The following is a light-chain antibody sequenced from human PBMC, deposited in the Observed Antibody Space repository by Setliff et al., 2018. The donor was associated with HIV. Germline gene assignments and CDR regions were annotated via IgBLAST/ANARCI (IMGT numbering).Light chain of an antibody. CDR1: SSDVGGYNY. J-gene: IGLJ1*01. V-gene: IGLV2-14*03. CDR3: CSYSGGTTLFV. CDR2: DVS. Sequence: QSALTQPASVSGSPGQSITISCTGTSSDVGGYNYVSWYRQHPGKAPKLMIYDVSNRPSGVSNRFSGSKSGNTASLTISGLQTEDEADYYCCSYSGGTTLFVFGPGTKV.